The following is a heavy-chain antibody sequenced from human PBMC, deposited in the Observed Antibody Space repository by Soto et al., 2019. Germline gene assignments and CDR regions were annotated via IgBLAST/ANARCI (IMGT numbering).Heavy chain of an antibody. V-gene: IGHV4-59*12. CDR2: MYYNGNI. D-gene: IGHD3-16*01. Sequence: PSENLSITCNVSGGSISNYYWTWVRQSPEKGLEWIGYMYYNGNINYNHSLKSRVTISIDTSKNQFSLTLKSVTAADTALYYCASGGIWFDYCAQGVLVPGSS. CDR1: GGSISNYY. J-gene: IGHJ5*01. CDR3: ASGGIWFDY.